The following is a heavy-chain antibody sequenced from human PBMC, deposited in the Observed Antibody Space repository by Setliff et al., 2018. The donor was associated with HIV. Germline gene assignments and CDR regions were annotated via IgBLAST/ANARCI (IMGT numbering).Heavy chain of an antibody. J-gene: IGHJ3*02. CDR2: ISAYSGNT. CDR3: ARSRYDSGGYPDAFDI. CDR1: GYTFTSYG. D-gene: IGHD3-22*01. V-gene: IGHV1-18*01. Sequence: GSVKVSCKASGYTFTSYGISWVRQAPGQGLEWMGWISAYSGNTNYAQKLQGRVTMTTDTSTSTAYMELRSLRSDDTAVYYCARSRYDSGGYPDAFDIWGQGTMVTVSS.